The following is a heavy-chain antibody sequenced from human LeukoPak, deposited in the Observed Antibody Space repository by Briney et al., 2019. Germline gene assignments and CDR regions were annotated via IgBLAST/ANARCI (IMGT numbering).Heavy chain of an antibody. CDR2: RMQYGGDI. CDR3: ATVAAVGF. V-gene: IGHV3-7*01. J-gene: IGHJ4*02. Sequence: GESLTLSCAVSGFTFSSHWMSGGRQAPGEGLEWVAERMQYGGDIYYLDSVKGRFTISRDKSKNSLYLQMNCLTVEDTAVYYCATVAAVGFWGQGTLVTVSA. CDR1: GFTFSSHW. D-gene: IGHD6-25*01.